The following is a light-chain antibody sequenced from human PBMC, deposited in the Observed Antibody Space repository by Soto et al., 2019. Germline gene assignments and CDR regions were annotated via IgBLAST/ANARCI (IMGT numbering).Light chain of an antibody. J-gene: IGKJ2*01. CDR2: EAS. V-gene: IGKV3-11*01. Sequence: EIVLTQSPATLSLSPGERATLSCRASQRVSSYLAWYQQKPGQAPRLLIYEASNRATGIPARFSGSGSGTDFTLTISSLEPEDFAVYYCQQRSNGPSYTFGQGTKLEIK. CDR1: QRVSSY. CDR3: QQRSNGPSYT.